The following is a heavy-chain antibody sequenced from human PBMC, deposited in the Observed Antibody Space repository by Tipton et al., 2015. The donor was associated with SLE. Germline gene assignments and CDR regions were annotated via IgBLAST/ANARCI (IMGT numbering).Heavy chain of an antibody. V-gene: IGHV4-39*07. CDR2: IYYSGST. D-gene: IGHD2-8*01. CDR1: GDSISSGDYY. Sequence: TLSLTCTVSGDSISSGDYYWSWIRQPPGKGLEWIGSIYYSGSTNYNPSLKSRVTISVDTSKNQFSLKLSSVTAADTAVYYCARGLMGPWGQGTLVTVSS. CDR3: ARGLMGP. J-gene: IGHJ4*02.